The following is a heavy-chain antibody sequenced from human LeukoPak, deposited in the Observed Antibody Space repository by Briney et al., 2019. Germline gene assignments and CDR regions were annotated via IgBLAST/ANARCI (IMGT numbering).Heavy chain of an antibody. V-gene: IGHV4-39*07. Sequence: SETLSLTCTVSGGSISSSSYYWGWIRQPPGKGLEWIGSIYYSGSAYYNPSLKSRVTISVDTSKNQFSLKLSSVTAADTAVYYCASRSRYYYDSSGYTYRGQGTLVTVSS. CDR1: GGSISSSSYY. D-gene: IGHD3-22*01. CDR2: IYYSGSA. CDR3: ASRSRYYYDSSGYTY. J-gene: IGHJ4*02.